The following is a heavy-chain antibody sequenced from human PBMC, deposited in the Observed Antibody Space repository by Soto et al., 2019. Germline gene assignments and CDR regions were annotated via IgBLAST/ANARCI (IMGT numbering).Heavy chain of an antibody. D-gene: IGHD2-15*01. CDR3: AGARYCSGGSCYPEYLQH. J-gene: IGHJ1*01. CDR2: IYHSGST. CDR1: GGSISSGGYS. Sequence: QLQLQESGSGLVKPSQTLSLTCDVSGGSISSGGYSWSWIRQPPGKGLEWIGYIYHSGSTYYNPSLKSRVTVSVDRSKNQFSLKLSSVTAADTAVYYCAGARYCSGGSCYPEYLQHWGQGTLGTVSS. V-gene: IGHV4-30-2*01.